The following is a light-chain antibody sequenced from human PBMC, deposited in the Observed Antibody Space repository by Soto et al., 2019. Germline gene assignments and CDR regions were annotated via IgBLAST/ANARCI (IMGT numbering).Light chain of an antibody. CDR3: SSYTSSSTLGVV. CDR1: SSDVGGYNY. Sequence: QSVLTQPASVSGSPGLSITISCTGTSSDVGGYNYVSWYQQHPGKAPKLMIYDVSNRPSGVSNRFSGSKSGNTASLTISGLQAEDEADYYCSSYTSSSTLGVVFGGGTKVTVL. CDR2: DVS. V-gene: IGLV2-14*01. J-gene: IGLJ2*01.